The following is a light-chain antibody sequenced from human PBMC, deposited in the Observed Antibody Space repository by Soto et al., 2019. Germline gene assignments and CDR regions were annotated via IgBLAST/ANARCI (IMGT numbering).Light chain of an antibody. CDR1: QSIITW. CDR2: DAS. V-gene: IGKV1-5*01. J-gene: IGKJ4*01. CDR3: QQYHIYPLT. Sequence: DIQMTQSPSTLPASVGDRVTITCRASQSIITWLAWFQQAPGKAPKILISDASSLKSGVPSRFSGSGSGTEFTLTISSLQPDDFATYYCQQYHIYPLTSGGGTKVEI.